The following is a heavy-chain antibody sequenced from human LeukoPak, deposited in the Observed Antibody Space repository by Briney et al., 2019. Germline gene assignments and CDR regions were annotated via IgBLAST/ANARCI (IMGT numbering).Heavy chain of an antibody. Sequence: SETLSLTCTVSGGSISSSSSYWGWIRQPPGKGLEWIGRIYYSGSTYYNPSLKSRVTISVDTSKNQFSLKLSSVTAADTAVYYCARHSPVGIFYFDYWGQGTLVTVSS. V-gene: IGHV4-39*01. D-gene: IGHD1-26*01. J-gene: IGHJ4*02. CDR1: GGSISSSSSY. CDR2: IYYSGST. CDR3: ARHSPVGIFYFDY.